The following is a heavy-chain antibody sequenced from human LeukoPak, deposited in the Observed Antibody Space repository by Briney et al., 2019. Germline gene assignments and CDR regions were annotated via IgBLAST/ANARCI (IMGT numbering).Heavy chain of an antibody. CDR2: IYSGGST. CDR3: ARESRISDQPQYGMDV. CDR1: GFTVSSNY. Sequence: GGSLRLSCAASGFTVSSNYMSWVRQAPGKGLEWVSVIYSGGSTYYADSVKGRFTISRDNSKNTLYLQMNSLRAEDTAVYYCARESRISDQPQYGMDVWGQGTTVTVSS. D-gene: IGHD2-2*01. J-gene: IGHJ6*02. V-gene: IGHV3-66*01.